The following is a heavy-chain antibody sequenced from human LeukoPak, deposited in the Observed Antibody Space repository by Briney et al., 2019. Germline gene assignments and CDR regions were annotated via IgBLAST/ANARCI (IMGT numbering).Heavy chain of an antibody. CDR3: ARDGSRYCSSTSCYSGYYYYGMDV. V-gene: IGHV3-30-3*01. CDR2: ISYDGSNK. Sequence: GGSLRLSCAASGFTFSSYAIHWVRQAPGKGLEWVTVISYDGSNKYYADSVKGRFTISRDDSKNTLYLQMNSLRAEDTAVYYCARDGSRYCSSTSCYSGYYYYGMDVWGQGTTVTVSS. CDR1: GFTFSSYA. D-gene: IGHD2-2*02. J-gene: IGHJ6*02.